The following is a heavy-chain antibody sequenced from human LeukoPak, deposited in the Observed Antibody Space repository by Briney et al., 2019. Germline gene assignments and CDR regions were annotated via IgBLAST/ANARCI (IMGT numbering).Heavy chain of an antibody. J-gene: IGHJ6*03. V-gene: IGHV3-7*01. Sequence: PGGSLRLSCAASGFTFSSYWMSWVRQAPGKGLEWVSNIKQDGSEKYYVDSVKGRFTISRDNAKNSLYLQMNSLRAEDTAVYYCARGGFGVVINMDVWGKGTTVTVSS. CDR1: GFTFSSYW. D-gene: IGHD3-3*01. CDR3: ARGGFGVVINMDV. CDR2: IKQDGSEK.